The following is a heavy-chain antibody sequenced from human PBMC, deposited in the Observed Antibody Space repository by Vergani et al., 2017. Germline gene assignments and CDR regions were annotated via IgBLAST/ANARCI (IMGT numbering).Heavy chain of an antibody. D-gene: IGHD6-19*01. CDR1: GYSIGSGFY. Sequence: QVRLEESGPGLVKPSETLSLTCSVSGYSIGSGFYWAWIRQSPGEGLQWLTSIHNRGKTYHNPSLKSRVSVSLDTSKNQFSLKLTSVTAADTAVYYCAGQSASYYGMDVWGQGTTVTVSS. J-gene: IGHJ6*02. CDR2: IHNRGKT. V-gene: IGHV4-38-2*01. CDR3: AGQSASYYGMDV.